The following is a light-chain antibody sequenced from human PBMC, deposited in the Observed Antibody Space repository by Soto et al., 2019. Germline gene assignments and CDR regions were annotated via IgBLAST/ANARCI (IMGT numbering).Light chain of an antibody. J-gene: IGKJ1*01. Sequence: EIVLTQSPGTLSLSPGEIATLSCRASQSVSSSYLAWYQQKSGQAPRLLIYGACSRATGIPDRFSGSGSGTDFTLTISRLEPEDFAVYYCQQYGSSPRTFGQGTKVEIK. CDR2: GAC. CDR1: QSVSSSY. CDR3: QQYGSSPRT. V-gene: IGKV3-20*01.